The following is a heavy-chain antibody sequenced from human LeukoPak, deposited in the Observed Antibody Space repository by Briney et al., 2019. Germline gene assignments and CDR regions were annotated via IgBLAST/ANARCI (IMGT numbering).Heavy chain of an antibody. Sequence: SGGSLRLSCAASGFTFSSYAMSWVRQAPGKGLECISGFSGSGGSTYYADSVKGRFTISRDNSKNTLYLQMNSLRAEDTAVYYCARDVDSSSWYSYYYYMDVWGKGTTVTVSS. CDR2: FSGSGGST. V-gene: IGHV3-23*01. CDR1: GFTFSSYA. J-gene: IGHJ6*03. CDR3: ARDVDSSSWYSYYYYMDV. D-gene: IGHD6-13*01.